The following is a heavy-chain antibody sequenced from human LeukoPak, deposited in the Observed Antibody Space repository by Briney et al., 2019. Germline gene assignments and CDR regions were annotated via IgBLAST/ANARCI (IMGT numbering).Heavy chain of an antibody. CDR2: IIPIFGTA. V-gene: IGHV1-69*13. J-gene: IGHJ6*02. CDR1: GGTFSSYA. Sequence: SVKVSCKASGGTFSSYAICWVRQAPGQGLEWMGGIIPIFGTANYAQKFQGRVTITADESTSTAYMELSSLRSEDTAVYYCARSSDTAMDYYYYGMDVWGQGTTVTVSS. CDR3: ARSSDTAMDYYYYGMDV. D-gene: IGHD5-18*01.